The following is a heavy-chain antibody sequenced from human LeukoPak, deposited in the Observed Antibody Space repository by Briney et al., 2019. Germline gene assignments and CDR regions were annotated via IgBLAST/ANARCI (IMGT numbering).Heavy chain of an antibody. V-gene: IGHV3-7*01. CDR2: IKQDGSEK. D-gene: IGHD3-9*01. Sequence: PGGSLRLSCAASGFTFSSYWMSWVRQVPGKGLEWVAKIKQDGSEKYYVDSVKGRFSISRDNAKNSLYLQMNSLRGEDTAVYYCARDPLTLYNYYMDVWGKGTTVTVSS. CDR1: GFTFSSYW. CDR3: ARDPLTLYNYYMDV. J-gene: IGHJ6*03.